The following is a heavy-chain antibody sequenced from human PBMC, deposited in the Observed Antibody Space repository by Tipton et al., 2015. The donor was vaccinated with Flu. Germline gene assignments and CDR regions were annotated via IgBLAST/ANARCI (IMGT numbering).Heavy chain of an antibody. CDR2: IYYSGIT. V-gene: IGHV4-59*12. Sequence: TLSLTCTVSGASIRSYYWSWIRQPPGKGLEWIGYIYYSGITNYNPSLKSRVTISVDTSKNQFSLKLSSVTAADTAVYYCARLTIFGVVIIGNYYYYMDVWGKGTTVTVSS. CDR3: ARLTIFGVVIIGNYYYYMDV. CDR1: GASIRSYY. D-gene: IGHD3-3*01. J-gene: IGHJ6*03.